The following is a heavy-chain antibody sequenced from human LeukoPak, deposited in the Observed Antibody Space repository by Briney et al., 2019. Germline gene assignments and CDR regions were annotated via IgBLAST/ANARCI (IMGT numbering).Heavy chain of an antibody. CDR1: GGTFSSYA. CDR2: IIPIFGTA. V-gene: IGHV1-69*05. CDR3: ARDGVPAARSSPFDY. J-gene: IGHJ4*02. Sequence: ASVKVSCKASGGTFSSYAISWVRQAPGQGLEWMGGIIPIFGTANYAQKFQGRVTITTDESTSTAYMELSSLRSEDTAVYYCARDGVPAARSSPFDYWGQGTLVTVSS. D-gene: IGHD2-2*01.